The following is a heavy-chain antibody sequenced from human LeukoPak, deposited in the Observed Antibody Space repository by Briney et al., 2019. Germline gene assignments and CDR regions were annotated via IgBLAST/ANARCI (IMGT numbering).Heavy chain of an antibody. J-gene: IGHJ4*02. V-gene: IGHV3-21*01. CDR2: ISSSSSYI. CDR3: ARFGDAGYYYDY. D-gene: IGHD3-16*01. CDR1: GFTFSSYS. Sequence: GGSLRLSCAASGFTFSSYSMNWVRQAPGKGLEWVSSISSSSSYIYYADSVKGRFTISRDNAKNSLYLQMNSLRAKDTAVYYCARFGDAGYYYDYWGQGTLVTVSS.